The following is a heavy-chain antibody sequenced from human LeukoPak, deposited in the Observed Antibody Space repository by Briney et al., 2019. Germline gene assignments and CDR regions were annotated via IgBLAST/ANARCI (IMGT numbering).Heavy chain of an antibody. CDR1: GYTFTSYA. CDR3: ARIMVRGASDAFDI. J-gene: IGHJ3*02. CDR2: INAGNGNT. Sequence: ASVKVSCKASGYTFTSYAMQWVRQAPGQRLEWMGWINAGNGNTKYSQKFQGRVTITRDTSASTAYMELSSLRSEDTAVYYCARIMVRGASDAFDIWGQGTMVTVSS. D-gene: IGHD3-10*01. V-gene: IGHV1-3*01.